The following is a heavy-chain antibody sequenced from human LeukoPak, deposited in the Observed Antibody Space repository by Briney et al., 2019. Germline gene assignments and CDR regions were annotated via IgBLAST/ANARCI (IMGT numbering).Heavy chain of an antibody. CDR2: IKKDGSGT. D-gene: IGHD2-15*01. CDR1: GFTFSNYW. CDR3: ARDWSVAANRFDF. Sequence: PGGSLRLSCVASGFTFSNYWMSWFRQAPGKGLEWVANIKKDGSGTFYVGSVKGRFSISRDNAKNSVHLQMNSLRVEDTAVYYCARDWSVAANRFDFWGQGTLVTVSS. V-gene: IGHV3-7*01. J-gene: IGHJ4*02.